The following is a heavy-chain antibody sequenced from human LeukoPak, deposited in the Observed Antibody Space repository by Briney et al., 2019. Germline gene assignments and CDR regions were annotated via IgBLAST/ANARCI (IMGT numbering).Heavy chain of an antibody. V-gene: IGHV3-48*03. CDR1: GFTFKSSE. Sequence: PGGSLRLSCAASGFTFKSSEMNWVRQAPGKGLEWVSHISSGGGSIHYADSVKGRFTISRDNAKNSLYLQMNSLRAEDTAVYYCARNTEWFGELYFDYWGQGTLVTVSS. J-gene: IGHJ4*02. D-gene: IGHD3-10*01. CDR3: ARNTEWFGELYFDY. CDR2: ISSGGGSI.